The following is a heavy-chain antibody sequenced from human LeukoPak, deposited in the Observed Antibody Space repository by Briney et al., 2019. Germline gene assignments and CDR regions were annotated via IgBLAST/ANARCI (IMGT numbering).Heavy chain of an antibody. Sequence: PGGSLSLSCAASGFTFSSYAMNWVRKAPGKGLEWVSAMSGSGGSTYYAGSMKGRFTISRDNSKNTRYLQMNSLRAEDTAVYYCAKDLPYYYDSSGYSRSYSSYWGQGTLVTVSS. J-gene: IGHJ4*02. CDR1: GFTFSSYA. CDR3: AKDLPYYYDSSGYSRSYSSY. V-gene: IGHV3-23*01. D-gene: IGHD3-22*01. CDR2: MSGSGGST.